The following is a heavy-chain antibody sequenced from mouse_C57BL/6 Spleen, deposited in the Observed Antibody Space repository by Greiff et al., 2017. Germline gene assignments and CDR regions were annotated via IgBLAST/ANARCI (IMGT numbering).Heavy chain of an antibody. Sequence: VQLQQPGAELVKPGASVKLSCKASGYTFTSYWMHWVKQRPGQGLEWIGMIHPNSGSTNYNEKFKSKATLTVDKSSSTAYMQLSSLTSEDSAVXYCARVGDWDGDYFDYWGQGTTLTVSS. J-gene: IGHJ2*01. CDR1: GYTFTSYW. CDR2: IHPNSGST. V-gene: IGHV1-64*01. CDR3: ARVGDWDGDYFDY. D-gene: IGHD4-1*01.